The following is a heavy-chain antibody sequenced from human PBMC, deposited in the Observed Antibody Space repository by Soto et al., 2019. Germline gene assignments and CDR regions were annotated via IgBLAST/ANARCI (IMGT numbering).Heavy chain of an antibody. V-gene: IGHV3-9*01. J-gene: IGHJ4*02. CDR3: VRDPSAYSTTWYYFDH. CDR1: GFTFNHYA. CDR2: ITWSSVTV. Sequence: QAGGSLRLSCAASGFTFNHYAMHWVRQAPGKGLEWVAGITWSSVTVGYVGSVQGRFTISRDNAKRSLFLQMNSLRPEDTAFYYCVRDPSAYSTTWYYFDHWGQGALVTVSS. D-gene: IGHD6-13*01.